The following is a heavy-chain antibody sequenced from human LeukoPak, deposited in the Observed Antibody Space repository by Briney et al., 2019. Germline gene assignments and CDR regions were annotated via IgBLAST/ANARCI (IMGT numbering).Heavy chain of an antibody. D-gene: IGHD3-10*01. CDR1: GFTFSSYS. Sequence: PGGSLRLSCAASGFTFSSYSMNWVRQAPGKGLEWVSYISSSSSTIYYADSVKGRFTISRDNAKNSLYLQMNSLRAEDTAVYYCARGDKFGESYYYGMDVWGQGTTVTVSS. V-gene: IGHV3-48*04. CDR2: ISSSSSTI. J-gene: IGHJ6*02. CDR3: ARGDKFGESYYYGMDV.